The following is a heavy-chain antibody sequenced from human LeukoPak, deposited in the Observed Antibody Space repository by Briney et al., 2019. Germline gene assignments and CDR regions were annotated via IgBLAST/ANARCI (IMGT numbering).Heavy chain of an antibody. CDR3: AKYFGDRVGLGFQVVPAAVENYYYYYYMDV. V-gene: IGHV3-30*02. CDR2: IRYDGSNK. J-gene: IGHJ6*03. Sequence: GGSLRLSCAASGFTFSSYGMHWVRQAPGKGLEWVAFIRYDGSNKYYADSVKGRFTISRDNSKNTLYLQMNSLRAEDTAVYYCAKYFGDRVGLGFQVVPAAVENYYYYYYMDVWGKGTTVTVSS. CDR1: GFTFSSYG. D-gene: IGHD2-2*01.